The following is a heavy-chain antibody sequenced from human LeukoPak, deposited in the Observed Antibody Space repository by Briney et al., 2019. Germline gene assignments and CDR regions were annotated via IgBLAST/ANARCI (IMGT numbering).Heavy chain of an antibody. CDR2: INPNSGGT. CDR1: GYTLTVYY. Sequence: ASVKVSCKASGYTLTVYYMHWVRQAPGQGLEWMGWINPNSGGTNYAQKFQGRVTMTRDTSISTAYMELSRLRSDDTAVYYCSRSWRFCSGDSCYPIDYWGQGTLVTVSS. CDR3: SRSWRFCSGDSCYPIDY. J-gene: IGHJ4*02. D-gene: IGHD2-15*01. V-gene: IGHV1-2*02.